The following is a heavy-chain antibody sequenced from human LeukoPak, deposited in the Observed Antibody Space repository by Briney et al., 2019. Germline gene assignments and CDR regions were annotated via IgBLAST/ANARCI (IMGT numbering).Heavy chain of an antibody. CDR2: ISAYNGNT. CDR3: ARDQDCSGGSCYGY. Sequence: ASVNVSCKASGYTFTSYGISWVRQAPGQGLEWMGWISAYNGNTNYAQKLQGRVTMTTDTSTSTAYMELRSLRSDDTAVYYCARDQDCSGGSCYGYWGQGTLVTVSS. D-gene: IGHD2-15*01. V-gene: IGHV1-18*01. CDR1: GYTFTSYG. J-gene: IGHJ4*02.